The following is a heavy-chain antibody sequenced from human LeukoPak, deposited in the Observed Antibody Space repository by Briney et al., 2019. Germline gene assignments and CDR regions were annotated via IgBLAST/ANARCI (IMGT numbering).Heavy chain of an antibody. Sequence: GGSLRLSCAASGFTFSDYYMSWIRQAPGKGLEWVLYISSSGSTIYYADPVKGRFTISRDNAKNSLYLQMNSLRAEDTAVCYCARDPQLTEYYYYYMDVWGKGTTVTVSS. D-gene: IGHD6-6*01. CDR1: GFTFSDYY. CDR2: ISSSGSTI. V-gene: IGHV3-11*01. J-gene: IGHJ6*03. CDR3: ARDPQLTEYYYYYMDV.